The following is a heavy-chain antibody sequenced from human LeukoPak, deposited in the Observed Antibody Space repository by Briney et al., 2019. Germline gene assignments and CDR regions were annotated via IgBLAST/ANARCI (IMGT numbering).Heavy chain of an antibody. CDR3: ARLRGDVTKFDA. CDR1: GFTFSSHC. J-gene: IGHJ5*02. Sequence: GGSLRLSCAGSGFTFSSHCMSLVCQAPGKGLEWGASIKQDKSQIHYVESVKGRFPISRDNAKSSLFLQMNKRRDEQTPVNNWARLRGDVTKFDAWGQGTLVSVSS. V-gene: IGHV3-7*01. CDR2: IKQDKSQI. D-gene: IGHD2-21*01.